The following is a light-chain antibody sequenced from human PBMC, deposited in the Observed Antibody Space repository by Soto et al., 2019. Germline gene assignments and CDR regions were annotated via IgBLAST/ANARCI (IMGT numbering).Light chain of an antibody. J-gene: IGLJ1*01. CDR2: DVS. CDR1: SSDVGGYNY. CDR3: CSHAGSNSPYV. V-gene: IGLV2-11*01. Sequence: QSALTQPRSVSGSPGQSVTISCTVTSSDVGGYNYVSWYQKHPGQAPKLLIYDVSERPSGVPDRFSGSKSGNTASLTIYGLQIEDESDYFCCSHAGSNSPYVFGSGTKVTVL.